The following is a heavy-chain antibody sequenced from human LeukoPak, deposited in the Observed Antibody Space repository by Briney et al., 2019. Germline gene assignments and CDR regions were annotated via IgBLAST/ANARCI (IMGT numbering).Heavy chain of an antibody. Sequence: PSETLSLTCTVSGDSIRSGGYYWTWIRQHPEKGLEWIGYIFNSGSTYYNPSLKSRVTISEDTSKNQFSLNLTSVTAADTAVYYCARDRGRVRGYYYAMDVWGQGTTVTVSS. CDR1: GDSIRSGGYY. V-gene: IGHV4-31*03. CDR3: ARDRGRVRGYYYAMDV. D-gene: IGHD2-2*01. J-gene: IGHJ6*02. CDR2: IFNSGST.